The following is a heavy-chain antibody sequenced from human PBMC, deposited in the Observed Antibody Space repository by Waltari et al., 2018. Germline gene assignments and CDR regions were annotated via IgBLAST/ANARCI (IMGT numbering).Heavy chain of an antibody. V-gene: IGHV3-43*02. J-gene: IGHJ4*02. Sequence: DVQLVESGGGVVQPGWSLRLSCAVPGYTLEGCALTWVRQGPGKGLEWVSLISGDGGSTYYADSVKGRFTISRDNSKNSLYLQMNSLRTEDTALYYCAKAFAGWYLDYWGQGTLVTVSS. D-gene: IGHD6-19*01. CDR2: ISGDGGST. CDR3: AKAFAGWYLDY. CDR1: GYTLEGCA.